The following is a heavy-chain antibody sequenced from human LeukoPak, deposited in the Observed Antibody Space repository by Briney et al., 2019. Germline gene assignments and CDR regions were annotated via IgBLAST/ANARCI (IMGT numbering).Heavy chain of an antibody. CDR1: GFTFSTYA. D-gene: IGHD1-26*01. CDR2: ISGGGGNT. CDR3: AKDVRVGGGGMDV. V-gene: IGHV3-23*01. Sequence: GGSLRLSCAASGFTFSTYAMTWVRQAPGKGLEWVSLISGGGGNTYYADSVKGRFTISRDNSKNTVSLQMNSLRAEDMAVYYCAKDVRVGGGGMDVWGQGTPVTVSS. J-gene: IGHJ6*02.